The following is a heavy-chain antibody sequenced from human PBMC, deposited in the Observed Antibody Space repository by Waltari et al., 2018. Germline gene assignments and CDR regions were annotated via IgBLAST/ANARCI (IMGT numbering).Heavy chain of an antibody. D-gene: IGHD6-19*01. CDR3: AKGIYSAGWYAGVDS. CDR2: TDANGAAT. Sequence: EVQLLESGGGLVQPGGSLRLSCSASGFLFSGFALPWVRQAPGQGLEWVSGTDANGAATYYADSVKGRFTISRDNSKNTLYLQMNSLRAGDTATYYCAKGIYSAGWYAGVDSWGQGTVVTVSS. J-gene: IGHJ4*02. CDR1: GFLFSGFA. V-gene: IGHV3-23*01.